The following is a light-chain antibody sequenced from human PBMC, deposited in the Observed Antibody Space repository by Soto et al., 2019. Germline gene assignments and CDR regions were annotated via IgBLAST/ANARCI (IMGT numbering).Light chain of an antibody. V-gene: IGLV2-8*01. J-gene: IGLJ2*01. Sequence: QSALTQPPSASGSPGQSVTFSCTGTSSDVGAYNYVSWYQQHPGKVPKLMIYEVTKRPSGVPDRFSGSKSGNTASLTVSGLQAEDEADYYCSSYAGSNKLVFGGGTQLTVL. CDR3: SSYAGSNKLV. CDR1: SSDVGAYNY. CDR2: EVT.